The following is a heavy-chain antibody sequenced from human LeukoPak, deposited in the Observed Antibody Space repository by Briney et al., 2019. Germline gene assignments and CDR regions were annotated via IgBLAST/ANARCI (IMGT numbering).Heavy chain of an antibody. J-gene: IGHJ3*02. CDR3: ARVAGERWLREDAFDI. Sequence: SVKVSCKASGGTFSSYAISWVRQAPGQGLEWMGGIFPIFGTANYAQKFQGRVTITADESTSTAYMELSSLRSEDTAVYYCARVAGERWLREDAFDIWGQGTMVTVSS. V-gene: IGHV1-69*13. CDR1: GGTFSSYA. CDR2: IFPIFGTA. D-gene: IGHD5-12*01.